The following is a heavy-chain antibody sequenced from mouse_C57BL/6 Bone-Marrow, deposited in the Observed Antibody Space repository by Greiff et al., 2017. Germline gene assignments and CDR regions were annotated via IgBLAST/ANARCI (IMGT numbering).Heavy chain of an antibody. CDR2: IYPGSGNT. CDR3: ARSYYYGSSFAWFAY. Sequence: QVHVKQSGAELVRPGASVKLSCKASGYTFTDYYINWVKQRPGQGLEWIARIYPGSGNTYYNEKFKGKATLTAEKSSSTAYMQLSSLTSEDSAVYFCARSYYYGSSFAWFAYWGQGTLVTVSA. D-gene: IGHD1-1*01. J-gene: IGHJ3*01. V-gene: IGHV1-76*01. CDR1: GYTFTDYY.